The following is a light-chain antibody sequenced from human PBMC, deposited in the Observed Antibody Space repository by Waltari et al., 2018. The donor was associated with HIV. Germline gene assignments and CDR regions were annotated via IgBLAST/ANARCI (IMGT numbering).Light chain of an antibody. CDR2: LTS. CDR1: QTIDTY. V-gene: IGKV1-39*01. J-gene: IGKJ5*01. Sequence: DIQMTQSPTSLSARIGDKITITCRASQTIDTYLNWYQFRPGQVPKLLVYLTSTVHTAVPPRFSGRGSGTFFSLTISDVQPEDMETYFCQQTYSPPRTFGLGTRLE. CDR3: QQTYSPPRT.